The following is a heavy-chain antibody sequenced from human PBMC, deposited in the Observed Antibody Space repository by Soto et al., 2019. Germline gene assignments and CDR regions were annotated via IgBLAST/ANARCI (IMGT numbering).Heavy chain of an antibody. Sequence: QVQLQQWGAGLRKPSETLSLTCALHGGSFSGYYWSWIRQAPGKGLVWIGEITHSGGTKYNPSLKSRVTISAASPKYWFSLRLTSLTAADTAVYYCARVLMLRGAIFPEGYSYHMDLWGKGTTVTVSS. CDR3: ARVLMLRGAIFPEGYSYHMDL. CDR1: GGSFSGYY. J-gene: IGHJ6*03. V-gene: IGHV4-34*02. D-gene: IGHD3-10*01. CDR2: ITHSGGT.